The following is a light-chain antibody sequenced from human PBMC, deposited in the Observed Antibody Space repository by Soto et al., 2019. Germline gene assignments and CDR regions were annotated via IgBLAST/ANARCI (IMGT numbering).Light chain of an antibody. J-gene: IGLJ1*01. CDR2: YNN. V-gene: IGLV1-44*01. CDR1: NSNIASNT. Sequence: QSVLTQPPSASETPGQTVSISCSGSNSNIASNTVNWYQHLPGTAPKLLIYYNNQRPSGVPDRFSGSKSGTSASLAISGPQFEDGGDYFFRSYGGGYTYLFGTGTKVTVL. CDR3: RSYGGGYTYL.